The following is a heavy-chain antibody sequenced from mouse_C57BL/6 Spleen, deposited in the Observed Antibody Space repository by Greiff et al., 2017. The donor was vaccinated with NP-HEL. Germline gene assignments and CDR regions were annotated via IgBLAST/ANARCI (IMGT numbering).Heavy chain of an antibody. CDR2: IYPSDSET. J-gene: IGHJ2*01. V-gene: IGHV1-61*01. D-gene: IGHD2-2*01. CDR1: GYTFTSYW. CDR3: ATMVTTEALSY. Sequence: QVQLQQPGAELVRPGSSVKLSCKASGYTFTSYWMDWVKQRPGQGLEWIGNIYPSDSETHYNQKFKDKATLTVDKSSSTAYMQLSSLTSEDSAVYYCATMVTTEALSYWGQGTTLTVSS.